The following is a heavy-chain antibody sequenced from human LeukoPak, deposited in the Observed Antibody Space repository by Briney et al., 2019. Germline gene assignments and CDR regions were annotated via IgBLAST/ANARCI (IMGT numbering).Heavy chain of an antibody. J-gene: IGHJ4*02. V-gene: IGHV4-39*01. CDR1: GGSISSSSYY. CDR3: ARHGSGYSTYYLDY. CDR2: IYYSGST. Sequence: PSETLSLTCTVSGGSISSSSYYWGWIRQPPGKGLEWIGSIYYSGSTYYNPSLKSRVTISVDTSKNQFSLKLSPVTAADTAVYYCARHGSGYSTYYLDYWGQGTLVTVSS. D-gene: IGHD3-22*01.